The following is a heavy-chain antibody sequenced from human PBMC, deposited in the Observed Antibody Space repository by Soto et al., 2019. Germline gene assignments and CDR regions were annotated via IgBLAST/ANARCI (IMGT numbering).Heavy chain of an antibody. V-gene: IGHV3-20*01. D-gene: IGHD3-16*01. CDR1: GFTFDDYG. CDR3: ARAINYDYISSGFDP. Sequence: TGGSLRLSCAASGFTFDDYGMSWVRQAPGKGLEWVSGINWNGGSTGYADSVKGRFTISRDNAKNSLYLQMNSLRAEDTALYHCARAINYDYISSGFDPWGQGTLVTVSS. J-gene: IGHJ5*02. CDR2: INWNGGST.